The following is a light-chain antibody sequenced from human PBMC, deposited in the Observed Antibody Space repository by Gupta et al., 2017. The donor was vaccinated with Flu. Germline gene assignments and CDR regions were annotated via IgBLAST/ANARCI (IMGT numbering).Light chain of an antibody. CDR1: QSVNIY. V-gene: IGKV3-11*01. J-gene: IGKJ2*01. CDR2: DAS. CDR3: QQRSDLPMYT. Sequence: EIVLTQSPATLSLSPGERAILSCRASQSVNIYLAWYQQKPGQPPRLLMFDASKRAAGIPDRFSGSGSGTDFTLTISTLEPKDFAVYYCQQRSDLPMYTFGQGTKLEMK.